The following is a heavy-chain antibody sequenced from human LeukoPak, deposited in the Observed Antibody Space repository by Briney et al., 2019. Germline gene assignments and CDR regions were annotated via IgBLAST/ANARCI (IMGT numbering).Heavy chain of an antibody. Sequence: GASVKVSCKASGYTFTSYYMHWVRQAPGQGLEGMGIINPSGGNTNYAQKFQGRLTMTRDMSTGTVYMELSSLRYEDTAMYYCARAFPHRRLMDTTMNQHWFDPWGQGTLVTVSS. V-gene: IGHV1-46*01. CDR3: ARAFPHRRLMDTTMNQHWFDP. J-gene: IGHJ5*02. CDR2: INPSGGNT. CDR1: GYTFTSYY. D-gene: IGHD5-18*01.